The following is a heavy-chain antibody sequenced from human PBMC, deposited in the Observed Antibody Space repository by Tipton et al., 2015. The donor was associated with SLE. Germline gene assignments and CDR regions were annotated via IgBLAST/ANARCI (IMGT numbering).Heavy chain of an antibody. D-gene: IGHD6-19*01. CDR2: IYHSGST. CDR1: GGSFSGYY. Sequence: TLSLTCAVYGGSFSGYYWSWIRQPPGKGLEWIGSIYHSGSTNYNPSLKSRVTISVDKSKNQFSLKLSSVTAADTAVYYCARDRGSGWYNWGQGTLVTVSS. CDR3: ARDRGSGWYN. V-gene: IGHV4-34*01. J-gene: IGHJ4*02.